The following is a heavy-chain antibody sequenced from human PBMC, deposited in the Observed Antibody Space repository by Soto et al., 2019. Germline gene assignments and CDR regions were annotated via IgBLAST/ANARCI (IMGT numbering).Heavy chain of an antibody. D-gene: IGHD3-3*01. CDR1: GGSISSGDYY. V-gene: IGHV4-30-4*01. CDR3: ATLLRFFGP. J-gene: IGHJ5*02. Sequence: SETLSLTCTVSGGSISSGDYYWSWIRQPPGKGLEWIGYIHYSGSTYYNPSLKSRITISVEKSKNQFSLKLSSVTAADTAVYYCATLLRFFGPWGQGILVTVSS. CDR2: IHYSGST.